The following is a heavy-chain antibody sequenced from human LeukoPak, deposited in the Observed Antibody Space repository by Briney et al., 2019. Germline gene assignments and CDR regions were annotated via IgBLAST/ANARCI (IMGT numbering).Heavy chain of an antibody. V-gene: IGHV3-21*03. CDR1: GFTLRDYT. CDR2: TSSGGGVI. J-gene: IGHJ4*02. Sequence: GGSLRLSCAPSGFTLRDYTMNWVRQAPGKRLEWLSSTSSGGGVIFYADSVKGRFTISRDNGENSVYLQMNSLRAEDTAVYYCARDLGARGYWGQGTLVTVSS. D-gene: IGHD3-16*01. CDR3: ARDLGARGY.